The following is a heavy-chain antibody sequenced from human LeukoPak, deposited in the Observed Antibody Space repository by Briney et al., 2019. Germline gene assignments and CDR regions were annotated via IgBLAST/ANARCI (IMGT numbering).Heavy chain of an antibody. CDR3: ARGGWGVGATTYYYYYMDV. CDR1: GGSFSGYY. V-gene: IGHV4-34*01. J-gene: IGHJ6*03. CDR2: INHSGST. Sequence: SETLSLTCAVYGGSFSGYYWSWIRQPPGKGLEWIGEINHSGSTNYNPSLKSRVTISVDTSKNQFSLKLSSVTAADTAVYYCARGGWGVGATTYYYYYMDVWGKGTTVTVSS. D-gene: IGHD1-26*01.